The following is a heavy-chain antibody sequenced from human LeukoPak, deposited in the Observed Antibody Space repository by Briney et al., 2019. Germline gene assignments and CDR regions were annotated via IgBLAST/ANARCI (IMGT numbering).Heavy chain of an antibody. J-gene: IGHJ4*02. CDR1: GFSFSNHG. D-gene: IGHD7-27*01. Sequence: PGGSLRLSCAASGFSFSNHGMNWVRQAPGKGLEWLSGVSPPGGGTYYADSVKGRFTISRDDSKNTLSLQMNSLRVEDTAVYYCARDLAWGAFDYWGQGTLVTVSP. V-gene: IGHV3-23*01. CDR3: ARDLAWGAFDY. CDR2: VSPPGGGT.